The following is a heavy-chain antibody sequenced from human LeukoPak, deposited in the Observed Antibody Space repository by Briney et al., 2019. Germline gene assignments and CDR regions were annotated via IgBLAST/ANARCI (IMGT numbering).Heavy chain of an antibody. V-gene: IGHV4-39*01. J-gene: IGHJ4*02. Sequence: PSETLSLTCTVSGGSIRSSYYYWGWIRQPPGKGLEWIGSIYDSGSTYYNPSLKSRVTISVDTSKNQFSLKLNSVTAADTAVYYCARASGGFDYWGQGTLVTVSS. CDR3: ARASGGFDY. CDR1: GGSIRSSYYY. D-gene: IGHD3-16*01. CDR2: IYDSGST.